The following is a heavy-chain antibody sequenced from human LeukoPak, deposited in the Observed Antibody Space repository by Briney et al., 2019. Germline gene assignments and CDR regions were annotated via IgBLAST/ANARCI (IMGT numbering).Heavy chain of an antibody. CDR1: GFTVSSNY. CDR2: IYSGGST. Sequence: PGGSLRLSCAASGFTVSSNYMSWVRQAPGKGLEWVSAIYSGGSTYYADSVKGRFTISRHNSKNTLYLQMNSLRAEDTAVYYCASRILDCSSTSCYSPYYYGMDVWGQGTTVTVSS. J-gene: IGHJ6*02. D-gene: IGHD2-2*01. CDR3: ASRILDCSSTSCYSPYYYGMDV. V-gene: IGHV3-53*04.